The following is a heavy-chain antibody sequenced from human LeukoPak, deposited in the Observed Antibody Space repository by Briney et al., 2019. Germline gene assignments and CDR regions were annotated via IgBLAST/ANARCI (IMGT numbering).Heavy chain of an antibody. CDR1: GGTFSSYA. J-gene: IGHJ4*02. V-gene: IGHV1-69*13. CDR2: IIPIFGTA. Sequence: ASVKVSCKASGGTFSSYAISWVRQAPGQGLEWMGGIIPIFGTANYAQKFQGRVTITADESTSTAYMELSSLRAEDTAVYYCARAVGAVAYLDYWGQGTLVTVSS. D-gene: IGHD6-19*01. CDR3: ARAVGAVAYLDY.